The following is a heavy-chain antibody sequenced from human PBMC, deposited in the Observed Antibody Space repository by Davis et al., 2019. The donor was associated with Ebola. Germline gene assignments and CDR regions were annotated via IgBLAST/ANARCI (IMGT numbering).Heavy chain of an antibody. V-gene: IGHV3-21*01. CDR2: ISSSSYI. Sequence: GESLKISCAASGFTFSSYSMNWVRHAPRKGLEWVPSISSSSYIYYADSVKGRFTISSDNAKNSLYLQMNSLRPEDTAVYYCARDLYGYSSGWYSRYFDYWGQGTLVTVSS. J-gene: IGHJ4*02. CDR3: ARDLYGYSSGWYSRYFDY. D-gene: IGHD6-19*01. CDR1: GFTFSSYS.